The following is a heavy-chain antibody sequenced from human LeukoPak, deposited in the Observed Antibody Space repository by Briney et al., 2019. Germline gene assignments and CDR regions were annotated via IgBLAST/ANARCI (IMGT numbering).Heavy chain of an antibody. CDR2: IKSEGDGGTP. Sequence: NPGGSLRLSCAASGFTFNHARMIWVRQAPGKGLEWVGRIKSEGDGGTPDYPAPVKDRFVISRDDSKNTLYLQMNSLKTDDTAVYYCTADVPTRGGGELDYWGQGTLVTVSS. CDR3: TADVPTRGGGELDY. J-gene: IGHJ4*02. V-gene: IGHV3-15*01. D-gene: IGHD3-10*01. CDR1: GFTFNHAR.